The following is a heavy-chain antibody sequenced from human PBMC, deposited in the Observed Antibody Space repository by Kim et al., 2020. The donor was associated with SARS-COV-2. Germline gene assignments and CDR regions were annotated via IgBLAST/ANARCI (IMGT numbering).Heavy chain of an antibody. V-gene: IGHV1-46*01. J-gene: IGHJ5*02. Sequence: ASVKVSCKAFGYTFTRHQLHWVRQAPGQGLEWMGIINPSDGSTTYAQKFQGSVTITRDTSTSTVYMELSSLRFEDTALYYCARDWGPGCYYTETWCQGTLVTVSS. D-gene: IGHD3-10*01. CDR2: INPSDGST. CDR1: GYTFTRHQ. CDR3: ARDWGPGCYYTET.